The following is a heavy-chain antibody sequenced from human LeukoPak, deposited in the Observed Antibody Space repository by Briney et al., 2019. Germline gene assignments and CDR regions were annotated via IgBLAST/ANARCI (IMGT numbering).Heavy chain of an antibody. CDR1: SGSISSYY. V-gene: IGHV4-59*08. Sequence: SETLSLTCTVSSGSISSYYWSWIRQPPGKGLEWIGYIYYSGSTNYNPSLKSRVTISVDTSKNQFSLNLSSVTAADTAVYYCARHEPRVTTASFDIWGQGTMVTVSS. CDR2: IYYSGST. J-gene: IGHJ3*02. D-gene: IGHD4-17*01. CDR3: ARHEPRVTTASFDI.